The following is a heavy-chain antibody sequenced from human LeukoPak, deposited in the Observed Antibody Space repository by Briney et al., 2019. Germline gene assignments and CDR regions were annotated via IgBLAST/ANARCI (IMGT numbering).Heavy chain of an antibody. CDR1: GYTFTSYD. J-gene: IGHJ4*02. D-gene: IGHD2-2*01. Sequence: ASVKVSCKASGYTFTSYDINWVRQATGQGLEWMGWMNPNSGNTGYAQKFQGRVTITRNASISTAYMELSSLRSEDTAVYYCAGGRTDIVVVPATLRNYYFDYWGQGTLVTVSS. CDR2: MNPNSGNT. CDR3: AGGRTDIVVVPATLRNYYFDY. V-gene: IGHV1-8*03.